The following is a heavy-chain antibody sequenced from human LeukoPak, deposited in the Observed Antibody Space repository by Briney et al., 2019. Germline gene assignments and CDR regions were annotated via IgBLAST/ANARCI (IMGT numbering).Heavy chain of an antibody. D-gene: IGHD3-16*02. V-gene: IGHV4-34*01. J-gene: IGHJ6*02. CDR1: GGSFSGYY. CDR2: INHSGST. CDR3: ARGQAHYDYVWESYRSFGMDV. Sequence: SETLSLTGALDGGSFSGYYWSWIRQSQGKGLEWSGEINHSGSTNYNPSLESRVTMSIDTSKNQFYLKLNSVTAADTAVYYCARGQAHYDYVWESYRSFGMDVWGQGTTVTVSS.